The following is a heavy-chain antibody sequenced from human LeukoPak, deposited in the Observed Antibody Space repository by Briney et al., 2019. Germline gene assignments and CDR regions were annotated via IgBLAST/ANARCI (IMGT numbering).Heavy chain of an antibody. CDR3: ANSYSSGWYGGGTFDI. CDR2: ISWNSGSI. CDR1: GFTFDDYA. D-gene: IGHD6-19*01. J-gene: IGHJ3*02. V-gene: IGHV3-9*01. Sequence: GGSLRLSCAASGFTFDDYAMHWVRQAPGKGLEWVSGISWNSGSIGYADSVKGRFTISRDNSKNTLYLQMNSLRAEDTAVYYCANSYSSGWYGGGTFDIWGQGTMVTVSS.